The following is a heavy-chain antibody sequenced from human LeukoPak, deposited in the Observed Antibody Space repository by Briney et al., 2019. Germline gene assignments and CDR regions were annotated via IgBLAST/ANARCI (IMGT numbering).Heavy chain of an antibody. V-gene: IGHV4-39*01. Sequence: ASETLSLTCTVSGGSISSSSYYWGWIRQPPGKGLEWIGSIYYSGSTYYNPSLKSRVTISVDTSKNQFSLKLSSVTAADTAVYYCARLGTRQLLYCGGDCYPNWGQGTLVTVSS. CDR1: GGSISSSSYY. J-gene: IGHJ4*02. CDR2: IYYSGST. CDR3: ARLGTRQLLYCGGDCYPN. D-gene: IGHD2-21*02.